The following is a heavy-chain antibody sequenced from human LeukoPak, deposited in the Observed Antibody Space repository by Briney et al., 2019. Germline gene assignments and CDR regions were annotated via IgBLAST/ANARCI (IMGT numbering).Heavy chain of an antibody. J-gene: IGHJ4*02. D-gene: IGHD6-13*01. Sequence: ASVKVSCKASGYTFTGYYMHWVRQAPGQGLEWMGWINPNSGGTNYAQKFQGWVTMTRDTSISTAYMELSRLRSDDTAVYYCARGGLAAAGTFGYWGQGTLVTVSS. V-gene: IGHV1-2*04. CDR3: ARGGLAAAGTFGY. CDR2: INPNSGGT. CDR1: GYTFTGYY.